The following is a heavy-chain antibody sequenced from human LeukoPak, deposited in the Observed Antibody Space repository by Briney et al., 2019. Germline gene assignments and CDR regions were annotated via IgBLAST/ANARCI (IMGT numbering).Heavy chain of an antibody. D-gene: IGHD2-2*01. V-gene: IGHV3-64D*09. CDR1: GFSFSNYA. Sequence: GGSLRLSCSASGFSFSNYAMHWVRQAPGKGLEYVSAISTNGGHTYYADSVQGRFTISRDDSKNTLYLQMSSLRAEDTALYYCVKDLLGYCSSTSCYATGPFDYWGQGTLVTVSS. CDR3: VKDLLGYCSSTSCYATGPFDY. J-gene: IGHJ4*02. CDR2: ISTNGGHT.